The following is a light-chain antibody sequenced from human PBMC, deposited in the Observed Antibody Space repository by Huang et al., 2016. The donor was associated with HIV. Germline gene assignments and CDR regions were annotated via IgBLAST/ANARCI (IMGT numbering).Light chain of an antibody. J-gene: IGKJ4*01. CDR3: QQRSNCPT. CDR2: DAS. Sequence: EIVLTQSPATLSLAPGERANLSCRASKSVSSYLAWYQQKRGQAPRRLSYDASNSAAGNPARFSGSGSGTDFTVTISSLEPEDYALYYCQQRSNCPTFGGGTKVEIK. CDR1: KSVSSY. V-gene: IGKV3-11*01.